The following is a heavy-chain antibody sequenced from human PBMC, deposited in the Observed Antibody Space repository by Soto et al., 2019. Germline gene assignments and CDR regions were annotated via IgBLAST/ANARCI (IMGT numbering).Heavy chain of an antibody. V-gene: IGHV1-18*04. CDR1: GYTFTRDG. D-gene: IGHD1-26*01. CDR2: ISPYNNNT. J-gene: IGHJ4*02. Sequence: QVQLVQSGLEVKKPGASVKVSCKTSGYTFTRDGLSWVRQAPGQGLEWMGWISPYNNNTKYAQSFQGRVTMTTDTSTNTAYMELRSLTSADTAVYYCARDRRGLRSPYFGSQDFDSWGQGTLVTVSS. CDR3: ARDRRGLRSPYFGSQDFDS.